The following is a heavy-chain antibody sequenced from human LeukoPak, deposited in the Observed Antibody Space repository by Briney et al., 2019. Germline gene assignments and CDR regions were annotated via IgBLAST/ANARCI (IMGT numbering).Heavy chain of an antibody. CDR3: TRQSQACSSGSCYVVS. V-gene: IGHV5-51*01. J-gene: IGHJ5*01. CDR2: IYPGDSDT. Sequence: ESLKISCEGSGYTFRSYWIGWVRPMPGKDLEWMGMIYPGDSDTRYSPSFQGQVTFSADLSLNTAYLQWSSLEASDTAIYYCTRQSQACSSGSCYVVSWGQGTQVTVSS. CDR1: GYTFRSYW. D-gene: IGHD2-15*01.